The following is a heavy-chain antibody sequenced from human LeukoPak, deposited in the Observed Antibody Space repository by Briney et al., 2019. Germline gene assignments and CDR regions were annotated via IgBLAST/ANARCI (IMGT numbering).Heavy chain of an antibody. J-gene: IGHJ4*02. D-gene: IGHD2-2*01. Sequence: AASVKVSCKASGYTFTSYGISWVRQAPGQGLEWMGWISAYNGNTNYAQKLQGRVTMTTDTSTSTAYMELRSLRSDDTAVYYCARDLVGSRRVVPVRGYSPFDYWGQGTLVTVSS. V-gene: IGHV1-18*01. CDR2: ISAYNGNT. CDR3: ARDLVGSRRVVPVRGYSPFDY. CDR1: GYTFTSYG.